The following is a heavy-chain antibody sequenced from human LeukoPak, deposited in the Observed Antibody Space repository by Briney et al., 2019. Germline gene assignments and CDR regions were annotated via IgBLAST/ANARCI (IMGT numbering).Heavy chain of an antibody. CDR1: GFTFSSYS. CDR3: ARDAFYGSESSDNDYYYYYMDV. D-gene: IGHD3-10*01. CDR2: ISSSSSYI. J-gene: IGHJ6*03. V-gene: IGHV3-21*01. Sequence: PGGSLRLSCAASGFTFSSYSMNWVRQAPGKGLEWVSSISSSSSYIYYADSVKGRFTISRDNAKNSLYLQMNSLRVEDTAVYYCARDAFYGSESSDNDYYYYYMDVWGKGTTVTVSS.